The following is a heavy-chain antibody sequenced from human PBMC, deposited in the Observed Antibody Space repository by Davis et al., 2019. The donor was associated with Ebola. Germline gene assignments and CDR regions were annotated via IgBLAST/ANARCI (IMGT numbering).Heavy chain of an antibody. Sequence: HSQTLSLTCAISGDSVSRNGAAWNWIRQSPSRGLEWLGRTYYYRSKWFIDYAESVRGRIIINPDTSKNQLSLQVNSVTPEDTAVYYCARGWLRSKFDYWGRGTLVTVSS. CDR1: GDSVSRNGAA. J-gene: IGHJ4*02. D-gene: IGHD5-12*01. V-gene: IGHV6-1*01. CDR2: TYYYRSKWFI. CDR3: ARGWLRSKFDY.